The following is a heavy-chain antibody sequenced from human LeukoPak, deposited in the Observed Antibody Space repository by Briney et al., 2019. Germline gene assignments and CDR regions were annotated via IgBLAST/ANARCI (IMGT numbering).Heavy chain of an antibody. CDR3: AKTTAGYSSGRYPGWPVDY. CDR1: GFTFGSYA. V-gene: IGHV3-23*01. J-gene: IGHJ4*02. Sequence: GGSLRLPCAASGFTFGSYAMYWVRQAPGKGLEWVSGISGSGGSTFYADSVKGRFTISRDNSENRVYLQMSSLRADDTAVYYCAKTTAGYSSGRYPGWPVDYWGQGTLVTVSS. D-gene: IGHD6-19*01. CDR2: ISGSGGST.